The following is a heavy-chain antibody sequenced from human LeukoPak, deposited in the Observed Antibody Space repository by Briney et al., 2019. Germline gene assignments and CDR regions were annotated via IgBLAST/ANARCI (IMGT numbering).Heavy chain of an antibody. J-gene: IGHJ4*02. Sequence: SETLSLTCIVSGGSISSSSYYWGWIRQPPGKGLEWVGTIYYSGSTYYNPSLKSRVTISVDTSKNQFSLTLSSVATADTAVYYCARGQKYRNGYPVTELGSGYFAYWGQGTLVTVSS. D-gene: IGHD5-18*01. V-gene: IGHV4-39*07. CDR3: ARGQKYRNGYPVTELGSGYFAY. CDR2: IYYSGST. CDR1: GGSISSSSYY.